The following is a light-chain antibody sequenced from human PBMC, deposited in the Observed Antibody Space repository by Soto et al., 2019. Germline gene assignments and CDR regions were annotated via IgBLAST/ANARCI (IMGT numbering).Light chain of an antibody. CDR2: GAS. J-gene: IGKJ1*01. Sequence: EIVMTQSPATLSVSPGERVTLSCRASQSVRSNLAWYQQKPGQAPSLLIFGASSRATGIPDRFSGSGSGTDFTLTISGLEPEDFAVYYCQQYASSPGTFGQGTKVDIK. CDR3: QQYASSPGT. CDR1: QSVRSN. V-gene: IGKV3-20*01.